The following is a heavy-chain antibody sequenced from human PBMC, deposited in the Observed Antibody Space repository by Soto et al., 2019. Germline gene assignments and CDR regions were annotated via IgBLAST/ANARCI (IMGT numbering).Heavy chain of an antibody. J-gene: IGHJ5*02. CDR2: IYSSGGS. Sequence: QVQLRETGPGLVKPSETLSLTCTVSGGSMTGHYWNWIRQPPGKGPEWIGYIYSSGGSKENPSLKSRVIMSVDTSKNQFSLRLKSVTAADTAIYYCARDSFENFLGAPDLWGQGALVIVSS. CDR1: GGSMTGHY. D-gene: IGHD3-16*01. CDR3: ARDSFENFLGAPDL. V-gene: IGHV4-59*11.